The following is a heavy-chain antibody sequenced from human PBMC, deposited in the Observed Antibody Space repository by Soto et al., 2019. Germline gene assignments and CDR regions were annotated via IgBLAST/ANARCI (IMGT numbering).Heavy chain of an antibody. CDR2: IKGDGSEK. V-gene: IGHV3-7*01. CDR1: GFTFTSYW. J-gene: IGHJ6*02. CDR3: GRDEVRNGVGV. Sequence: ESGGGLVQPGGSLRLSCVASGFTFTSYWMGWVRQAPGKGLEWVANIKGDGSEKRYVDSVKGRLTISRDNAKNSVYLQMNSLRVEDTALYYCGRDEVRNGVGVWGQGTTVTVSS.